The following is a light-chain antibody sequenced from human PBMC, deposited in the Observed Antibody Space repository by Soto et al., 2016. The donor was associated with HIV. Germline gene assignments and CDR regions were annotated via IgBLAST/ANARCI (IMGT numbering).Light chain of an antibody. CDR1: NIGSKS. Sequence: SYVLTQPPSVSLAPGKTAEIPCGGNNIGSKSVHWYQQKPGQAPVLVLFDDAERPSGIPERFSGSNSGHTATLTISRVEAGDEADYYCQVWDSSSDHWVFGGGTKPTVL. V-gene: IGLV3-21*03. CDR2: DDA. J-gene: IGLJ3*02. CDR3: QVWDSSSDHWV.